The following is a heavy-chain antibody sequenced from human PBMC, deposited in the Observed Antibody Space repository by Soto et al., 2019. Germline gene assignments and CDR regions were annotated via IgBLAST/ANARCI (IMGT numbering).Heavy chain of an antibody. CDR3: AQYYPGDAYDDVLFV. CDR1: GYTFTSYG. CDR2: ISADNGNT. Sequence: GASVKVSCKASGYTFTSYGLIGVRQAPGQGLEGMGWISADNGNTNDAPPLQGRVTMNTDTSPSTADMELSGLTADDTAVYFCAQYYPGDAYDDVLFVWGQGTMVTVSS. J-gene: IGHJ3*01. V-gene: IGHV1-18*04. D-gene: IGHD4-17*01.